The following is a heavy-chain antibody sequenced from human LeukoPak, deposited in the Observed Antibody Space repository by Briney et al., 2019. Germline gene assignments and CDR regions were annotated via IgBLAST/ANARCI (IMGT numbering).Heavy chain of an antibody. CDR2: ISYDGSNK. D-gene: IGHD5-18*01. CDR3: AKDQGIQLWLRYTFDI. V-gene: IGHV3-30*18. J-gene: IGHJ3*02. Sequence: PGRSLRLSCAASGFTLSSHGMHQVRQAPGKGLEWVAVISYDGSNKYYADSVKGRFTISRDDSKNTLYLQMNSLRAEDTAVYYCAKDQGIQLWLRYTFDIWGQGTMVTVSS. CDR1: GFTLSSHG.